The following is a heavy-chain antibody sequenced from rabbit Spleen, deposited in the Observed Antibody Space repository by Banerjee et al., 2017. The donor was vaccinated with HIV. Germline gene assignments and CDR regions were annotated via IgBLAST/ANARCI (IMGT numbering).Heavy chain of an antibody. CDR3: ARDHDTGGGIYGDGCNL. CDR1: GFSFSNKAV. CDR2: IYTGSGGNT. V-gene: IGHV1S45*01. Sequence: QEQLVESGGGLVQPGGSLKLSCTASGFSFSNKAVMCWVRQAPGKGLEWIGCIYTGSGGNTYYASWAKGRFTISKTSSTTVTLQMTSLTAADTATYFCARDHDTGGGIYGDGCNLWGQGTLVTVS. J-gene: IGHJ4*01. D-gene: IGHD2-1*01.